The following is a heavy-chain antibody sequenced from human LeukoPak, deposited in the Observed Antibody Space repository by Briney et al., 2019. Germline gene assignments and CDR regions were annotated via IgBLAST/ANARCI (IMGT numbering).Heavy chain of an antibody. D-gene: IGHD3-22*01. V-gene: IGHV4-4*07. CDR2: IYTSAST. J-gene: IGHJ4*02. CDR3: ARDNYYYDSSGYYFFPRY. Sequence: PSETLSLTCTVSGGSISSYYWSWIRQPAGKGLEWIGRIYTSASTNYNPSLKSRVTMSVDTSKNQFSLKLSSVTAADTAVYYCARDNYYYDSSGYYFFPRYWGQGTLVTVSS. CDR1: GGSISSYY.